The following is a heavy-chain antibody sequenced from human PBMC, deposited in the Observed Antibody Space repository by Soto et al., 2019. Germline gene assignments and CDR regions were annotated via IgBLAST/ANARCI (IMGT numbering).Heavy chain of an antibody. V-gene: IGHV3-30-3*01. Sequence: QVQLVESGGGVVQPGRSLRLSCTASGFTFRSYAMHWVRQAPGKGLEWVALISYDGSNKYYADSVKGRFTISRDNSKNTLYLQMNSLRAEDTAVYYCARHLGYCSSTSCFGMDVWGQGTTVTVSS. J-gene: IGHJ6*02. CDR3: ARHLGYCSSTSCFGMDV. CDR2: ISYDGSNK. CDR1: GFTFRSYA. D-gene: IGHD2-2*01.